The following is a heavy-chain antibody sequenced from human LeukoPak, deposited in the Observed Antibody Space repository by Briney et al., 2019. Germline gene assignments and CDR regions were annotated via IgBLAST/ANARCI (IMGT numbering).Heavy chain of an antibody. V-gene: IGHV3-48*02. CDR1: GFTFSSYS. CDR3: ARVGSTVTTYYYGMDV. CDR2: ISSSSSTI. D-gene: IGHD4-17*01. J-gene: IGHJ6*04. Sequence: PGGSLRLSCAASGFTFSSYSMNWVRQAPGKGLEWVSYISSSSSTIYYADSVKGRFTISRDNAKNSLYLQMNSLRDEDTAVYYCARVGSTVTTYYYGMDVWGKGTTVTVSS.